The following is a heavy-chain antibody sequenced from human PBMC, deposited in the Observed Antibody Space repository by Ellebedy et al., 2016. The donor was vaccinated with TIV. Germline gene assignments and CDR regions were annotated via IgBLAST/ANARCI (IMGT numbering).Heavy chain of an antibody. CDR3: ARAADTAMVLNAFDY. CDR2: INAGNGNT. D-gene: IGHD5-18*01. J-gene: IGHJ4*02. Sequence: ASVKVSCKASGYTFTSYAMHWVRQAPGQRLEWMGWINAGNGNTKYSQKFQGRVTITRDTSASTAYMELSSLRSEDTAVYYCARAADTAMVLNAFDYWGQGTLVTVSS. CDR1: GYTFTSYA. V-gene: IGHV1-3*01.